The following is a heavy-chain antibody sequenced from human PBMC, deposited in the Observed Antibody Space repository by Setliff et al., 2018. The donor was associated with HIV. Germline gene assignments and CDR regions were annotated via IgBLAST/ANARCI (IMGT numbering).Heavy chain of an antibody. J-gene: IGHJ4*02. V-gene: IGHV4-59*08. CDR2: IFDSGTT. CDR3: ARQGGYNSPLMV. CDR1: GGSITSCY. D-gene: IGHD3-10*01. Sequence: PSETLSLTCTVSGGSITSCYWNWIRQSPGKGLEWIGYIFDSGTTKYNPSVTSRVTISVDASKSQFFLQLISVTAADTAVYYCARQGGYNSPLMVWGQGKLVTVSS.